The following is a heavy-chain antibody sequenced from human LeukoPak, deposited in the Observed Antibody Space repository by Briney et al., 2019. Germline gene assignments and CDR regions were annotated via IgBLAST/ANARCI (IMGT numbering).Heavy chain of an antibody. D-gene: IGHD5-12*01. V-gene: IGHV1-69*05. CDR3: ARGYSGYGPHFDY. CDR1: GGTFSSYA. Sequence: SVKVSCKASGGTFSSYAISWVRQAPGQGLEWMGGIIPIFGTANYAQKFQGRVTITTDESTSTAYMELSSLRSEDTAVYYCARGYSGYGPHFDYWGQGTLVTVSS. J-gene: IGHJ4*02. CDR2: IIPIFGTA.